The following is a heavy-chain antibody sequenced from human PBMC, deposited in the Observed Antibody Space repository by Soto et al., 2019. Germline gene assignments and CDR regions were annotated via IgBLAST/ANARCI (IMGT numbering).Heavy chain of an antibody. V-gene: IGHV3-23*01. CDR3: AKVVRLQLVLPLFDY. D-gene: IGHD6-13*01. Sequence: GGSLRLSCAASGFTFSSYAMSWVRQAPGKGLEWVSAISGSGGSTYYADSVKGRFTISRDNSKNTLYLQMNSLRAEDTAVYYCAKVVRLQLVLPLFDYWGQGTLVTVSS. J-gene: IGHJ4*02. CDR2: ISGSGGST. CDR1: GFTFSSYA.